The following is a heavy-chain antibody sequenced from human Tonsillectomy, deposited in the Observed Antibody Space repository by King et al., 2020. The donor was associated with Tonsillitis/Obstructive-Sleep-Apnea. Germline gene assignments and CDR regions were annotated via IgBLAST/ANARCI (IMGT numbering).Heavy chain of an antibody. Sequence: VQLQQWGAGLLRPSETLSLTCAVYGGSFSDYYWSWIRQHPGKGLEWIGEINHSGSTNYNPSLKSRLTMSVDTSKNQSSLTVTAVTAADTAVNYCASGVPAPSGNYYYYYMVVWGKGTTVTVSS. CDR2: INHSGST. D-gene: IGHD2-2*01. CDR3: ASGVPAPSGNYYYYYMVV. V-gene: IGHV4-34*01. CDR1: GGSFSDYY. J-gene: IGHJ6*03.